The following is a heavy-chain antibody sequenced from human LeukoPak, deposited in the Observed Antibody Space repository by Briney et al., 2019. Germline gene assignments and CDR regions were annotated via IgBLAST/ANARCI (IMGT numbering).Heavy chain of an antibody. D-gene: IGHD2-2*01. Sequence: SETLSLTCAVYGGSFSGYYWSWIRQPPGKGLEWRGEINHSGSTNYNPSLKSRVTISVDTSKNQFSLKLSSVTAADTAVYYCARRWEYCSSTSCYVDNIAAAGIVDYWGQGTLVTVSS. J-gene: IGHJ4*02. V-gene: IGHV4-34*01. CDR3: ARRWEYCSSTSCYVDNIAAAGIVDY. CDR1: GGSFSGYY. CDR2: INHSGST.